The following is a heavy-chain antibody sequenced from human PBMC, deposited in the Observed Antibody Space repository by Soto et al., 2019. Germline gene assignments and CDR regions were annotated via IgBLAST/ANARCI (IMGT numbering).Heavy chain of an antibody. J-gene: IGHJ4*02. CDR1: GGSISSGGYS. CDR3: ACPNGIYLAY. V-gene: IGHV4-30-2*01. Sequence: QLQLQESGSGLVKPSQTLSLTCAVSGGSISSGGYSWSWIRQPPGKGLEWIGYIYHSGSTYYNPSLKRRVTISVGRCKYQTYLKLTSMSAADKAVYYCACPNGIYLAYWGQRTLVTVSS. D-gene: IGHD2-8*01. CDR2: IYHSGST.